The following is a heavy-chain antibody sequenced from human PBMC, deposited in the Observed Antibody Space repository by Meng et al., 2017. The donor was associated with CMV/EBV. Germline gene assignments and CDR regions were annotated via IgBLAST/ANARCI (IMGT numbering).Heavy chain of an antibody. J-gene: IGHJ4*02. CDR1: GGSISSYY. V-gene: IGHV4-4*07. D-gene: IGHD6-19*01. Sequence: PELGRGLMRPSEPLSLACSAAGGSISSYYWSWCRQPAGEGLEWIGRIYTSGSTNYNPSLKSRVTMSVDTSKNQFSLKLSSVTAADTAVYYCARDSSGWYPHFDYWGQGTLVTVSS. CDR2: IYTSGST. CDR3: ARDSSGWYPHFDY.